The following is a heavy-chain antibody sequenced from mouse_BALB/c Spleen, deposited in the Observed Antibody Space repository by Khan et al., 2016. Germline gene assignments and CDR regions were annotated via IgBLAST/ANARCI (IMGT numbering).Heavy chain of an antibody. J-gene: IGHJ4*01. D-gene: IGHD2-10*02. CDR1: GYTFTRFW. V-gene: IGHV1-7*01. CDR2: INPGSNYT. Sequence: QVQLQQSGAELAKPGASVKMSCKASGYTFTRFWMHWVKQRPGQGLEWIGYINPGSNYTDYNQNFKDKATLTADKSSSTAYMLLSSLTSEDSAVYFCARWGYGNYIYQAVVYWGQGISVTVSS. CDR3: ARWGYGNYIYQAVVY.